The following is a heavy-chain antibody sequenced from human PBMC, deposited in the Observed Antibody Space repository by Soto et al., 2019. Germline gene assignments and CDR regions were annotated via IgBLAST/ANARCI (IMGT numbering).Heavy chain of an antibody. D-gene: IGHD5-12*01. CDR2: IYYSGNT. Sequence: PSETLSLTCTVSGGSISSYYWSWIRQPPGKGLEWIGYIYYSGNTYYNPSLKSRVTLSVDMSTNQFSLKLTSVSATDTAVYSCARCPSPYDPTWFAAWGQETLVTVSS. CDR3: ARCPSPYDPTWFAA. CDR1: GGSISSYY. J-gene: IGHJ5*02. V-gene: IGHV4-59*04.